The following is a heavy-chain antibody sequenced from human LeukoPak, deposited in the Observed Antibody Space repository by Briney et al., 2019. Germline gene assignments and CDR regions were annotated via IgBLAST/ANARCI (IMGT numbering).Heavy chain of an antibody. CDR1: GFTFNDYT. CDR3: AKVYSSDWYVDH. CDR2: ITDSGSTT. V-gene: IGHV3-23*01. D-gene: IGHD6-19*01. Sequence: QTGGSLRLSCAASGFTFNDYTMTWVRQAPGKGLEWVSGITDSGSTTYYGESVKGRFTISRDNSRNTLYLQMYSLRAEDTAVYYCAKVYSSDWYVDHWGQGTLVTVSS. J-gene: IGHJ4*02.